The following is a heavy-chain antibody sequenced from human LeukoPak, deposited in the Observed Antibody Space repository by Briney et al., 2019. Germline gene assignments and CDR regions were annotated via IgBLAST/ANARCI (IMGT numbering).Heavy chain of an antibody. CDR1: GFTFSSYG. CDR2: ISYDGSNK. D-gene: IGHD2-15*01. CDR3: AKDYLDIVVVVAATYPDY. Sequence: PGRSLRLSCAASGFTFSSYGMHWVRQAPGKGLEWVAVISYDGSNKYYADSVKGRFTISRDNSKNTLYLQMNSLRAEDTAVYYCAKDYLDIVVVVAATYPDYWGQGTLVTVSS. J-gene: IGHJ4*02. V-gene: IGHV3-30*18.